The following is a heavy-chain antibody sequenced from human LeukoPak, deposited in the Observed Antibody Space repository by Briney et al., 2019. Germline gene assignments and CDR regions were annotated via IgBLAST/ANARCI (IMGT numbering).Heavy chain of an antibody. D-gene: IGHD2-21*01. V-gene: IGHV1-69*05. J-gene: IGHJ6*03. CDR2: IIPIFGTA. CDR1: GGTFSSYA. Sequence: SVKVSCKASGGTFSSYAISWVRQAPGQGLEWMGGIIPIFGTANYAQKLQGRVTMTTDTSTSTAYMELRSLRSDDTAVYYCARDLRRRAIPMDVWGKGTTVTVSS. CDR3: ARDLRRRAIPMDV.